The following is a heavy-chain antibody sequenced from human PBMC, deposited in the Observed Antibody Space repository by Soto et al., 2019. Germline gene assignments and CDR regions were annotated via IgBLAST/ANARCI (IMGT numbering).Heavy chain of an antibody. CDR3: ARCITMVRGVMIPPDGMDV. CDR1: GGSISSGDYY. J-gene: IGHJ6*02. Sequence: PSETLSLTCTVSGGSISSGDYYWSWIRQPPGKGLEWIGYIYYSGSTYYNPSLKSRVTISVDTSKNQFSLKLSSVTAADTAVYYCARCITMVRGVMIPPDGMDVWGQGTTVTVSS. V-gene: IGHV4-30-4*01. CDR2: IYYSGST. D-gene: IGHD3-10*01.